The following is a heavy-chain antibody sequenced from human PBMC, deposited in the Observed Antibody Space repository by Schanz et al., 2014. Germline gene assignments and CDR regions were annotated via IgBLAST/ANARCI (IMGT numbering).Heavy chain of an antibody. V-gene: IGHV3-11*01. CDR3: SSFRVHYSDF. D-gene: IGHD3-10*01. J-gene: IGHJ4*02. CDR1: GFTFSDYF. CDR2: ISSSGTST. Sequence: QVQLVESGGGLVKPGGSLRLSCSASGFTFSDYFMTWIRQAPGKGLEWLSYISSSGTSTYYADSVKGRFTISRDNAKNSLYLQMINLRAEDTAFYSSSSFRVHYSDFWGQGVLVTVSS.